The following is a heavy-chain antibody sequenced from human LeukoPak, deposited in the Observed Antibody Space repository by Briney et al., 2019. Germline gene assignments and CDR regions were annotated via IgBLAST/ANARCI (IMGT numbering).Heavy chain of an antibody. V-gene: IGHV3-23*01. CDR3: AKKGYYDGSGYYMYYFDH. Sequence: GGSLGLSGAASGFTFSIYAMSWVRQAPGKGLEGVSAISGSGRTAYYADSVKGRFTISRDNSKNTLYLQMNSLRAEDTAVYYCAKKGYYDGSGYYMYYFDHWGQGTLVTVSS. CDR2: ISGSGRTA. CDR1: GFTFSIYA. J-gene: IGHJ4*02. D-gene: IGHD3-22*01.